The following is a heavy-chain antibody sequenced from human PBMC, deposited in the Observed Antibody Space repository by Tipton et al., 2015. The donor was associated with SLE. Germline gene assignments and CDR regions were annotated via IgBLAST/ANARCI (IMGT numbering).Heavy chain of an antibody. Sequence: QVQLVQSGAEVKKPGASVKVSCKTSGYTFTDYGVTWVRQAPGQGLEWMGWISTYTGNTNYAQKLQGRVTMTTDTSTNTAYMELRSLRSDDTAVYYCTVGAYFYYFDYWGQGTLVTVSS. D-gene: IGHD2/OR15-2a*01. V-gene: IGHV1-18*04. CDR1: GYTFTDYG. CDR3: TVGAYFYYFDY. CDR2: ISTYTGNT. J-gene: IGHJ4*02.